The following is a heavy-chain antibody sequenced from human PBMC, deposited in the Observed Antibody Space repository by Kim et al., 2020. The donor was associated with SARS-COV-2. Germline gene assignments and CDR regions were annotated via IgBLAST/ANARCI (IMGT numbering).Heavy chain of an antibody. V-gene: IGHV1-69*02. D-gene: IGHD3-22*01. Sequence: AQKCQGRVTITEDKSTSKAYMELSSLGSEDTAVYYCARTPPYDSSSFDYWGQGTLVTVSS. J-gene: IGHJ4*02. CDR3: ARTPPYDSSSFDY.